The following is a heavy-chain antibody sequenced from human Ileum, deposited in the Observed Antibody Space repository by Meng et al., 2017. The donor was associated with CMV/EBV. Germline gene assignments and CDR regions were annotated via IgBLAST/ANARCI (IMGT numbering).Heavy chain of an antibody. D-gene: IGHD1-26*01. V-gene: IGHV3-74*01. CDR2: INGDGSTT. CDR3: ASLGSCSTSDI. CDR1: GFTFSSYW. Sequence: SCAASGFTFSSYWMNWVRQAPGKGLVWAAGINGDGSTTSYVNSVQGRFTITRDNAKSTLFLQMNSLKDDDTAVYYCASLGSCSTSDIWGQGTMVTVSS. J-gene: IGHJ3*02.